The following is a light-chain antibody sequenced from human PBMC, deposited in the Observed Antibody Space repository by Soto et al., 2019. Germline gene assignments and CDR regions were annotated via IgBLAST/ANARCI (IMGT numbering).Light chain of an antibody. CDR1: QSVSSSY. V-gene: IGKV3-20*01. J-gene: IGKJ1*01. CDR2: GAS. Sequence: EIVLTQSPGTLSLSPGERATLSCRASQSVSSSYLAWYQQKPGQAPRLLIYGASSRATGIPDRFSGSGSGTDCTLTINRLEPEDFAVYYCQQYGSSPVTFGQGAKVEIK. CDR3: QQYGSSPVT.